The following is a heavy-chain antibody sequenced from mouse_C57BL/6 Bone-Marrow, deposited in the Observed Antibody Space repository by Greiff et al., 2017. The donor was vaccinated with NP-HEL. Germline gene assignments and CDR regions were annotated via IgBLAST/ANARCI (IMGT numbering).Heavy chain of an antibody. Sequence: LQESGAELVRPGTSVKVSCKASGYAFTNYLIEWVKQRPGQGLEWIGVINPGSGGTNYNEKFKGKATLTADKSSSTAYMQLSSLTSEDSAVYFCARLYYGSIYWYFDVWGTGTTVTVSS. V-gene: IGHV1-54*01. D-gene: IGHD1-1*01. J-gene: IGHJ1*03. CDR1: GYAFTNYL. CDR3: ARLYYGSIYWYFDV. CDR2: INPGSGGT.